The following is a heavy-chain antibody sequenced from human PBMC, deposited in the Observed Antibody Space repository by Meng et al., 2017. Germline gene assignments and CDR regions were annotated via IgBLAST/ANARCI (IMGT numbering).Heavy chain of an antibody. D-gene: IGHD5-12*01. Sequence: GGSLRLSCAASGFTVSSNYMSWVRQAPGKGLEWVSVIYSGGSTYYADSVKGRFTISRDNSKNTLYLQMNSLRAEDTAVYYCARDGSGYDHAFDIWGQGTRVTVSS. J-gene: IGHJ3*02. CDR2: IYSGGST. CDR1: GFTVSSNY. CDR3: ARDGSGYDHAFDI. V-gene: IGHV3-66*02.